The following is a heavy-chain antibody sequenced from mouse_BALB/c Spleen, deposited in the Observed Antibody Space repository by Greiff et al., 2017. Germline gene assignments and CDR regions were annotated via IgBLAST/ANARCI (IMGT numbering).Heavy chain of an antibody. CDR2: IDPANGNT. V-gene: IGHV14-3*02. Sequence: EVQLQQSGAELVKPGASVKLSCTASGFNIKDTYMHWVKQRPEQGLEWIGRIDPANGNTKYDPKFQGKATITADTSSNTAYLQLSSLTSEDTAVYYCARGYRYDVGWFAYWGQGTLVTVSA. J-gene: IGHJ3*01. CDR3: ARGYRYDVGWFAY. D-gene: IGHD2-14*01. CDR1: GFNIKDTY.